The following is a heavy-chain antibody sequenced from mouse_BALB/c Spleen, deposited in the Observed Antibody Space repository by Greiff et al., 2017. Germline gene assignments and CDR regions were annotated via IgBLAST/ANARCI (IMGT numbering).Heavy chain of an antibody. V-gene: IGHV5-4*02. J-gene: IGHJ3*01. CDR2: ISDGGSYT. CDR1: GFTFSDYY. D-gene: IGHD2-4*01. CDR3: ARGNYDYPFAY. Sequence: EVNVVESGGGLVKPGGSLKLSCAASGFTFSDYYMYWVRQTPEKRLEWVATISDGGSYTYYPDSVKGRFTISRDNAKNNLYLQMSSLKSEDTAMYYCARGNYDYPFAYWGQGTLVTVSA.